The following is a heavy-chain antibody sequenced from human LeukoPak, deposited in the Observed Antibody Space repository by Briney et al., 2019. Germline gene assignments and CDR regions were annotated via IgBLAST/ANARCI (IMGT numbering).Heavy chain of an antibody. J-gene: IGHJ3*02. CDR1: GFTFDDYG. CDR3: AASSPVGSRDYGGNSVRSVAAFDI. Sequence: GGSLRLSCAASGFTFDDYGMSWVRQAPGKGLEWVSGINWNGGSTGYADSVKGRFTISRDNAKNSLYLQMNSLRAEDTALYYCAASSPVGSRDYGGNSVRSVAAFDIWGQGTMVTVSS. D-gene: IGHD4-23*01. V-gene: IGHV3-20*04. CDR2: INWNGGST.